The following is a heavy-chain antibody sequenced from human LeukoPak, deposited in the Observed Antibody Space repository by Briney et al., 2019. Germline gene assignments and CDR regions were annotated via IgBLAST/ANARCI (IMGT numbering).Heavy chain of an antibody. Sequence: PSETLSLTCTVSGGSISSSSYYWGWIRQPPGKGLEWIGSICYSGSTYYNPSLKSRVTISVDTSKNQFSLKLSSVTAADTAVYYCARRSRLRVLKYAFDIWGQGTMVTVSS. D-gene: IGHD4-17*01. V-gene: IGHV4-39*01. J-gene: IGHJ3*02. CDR3: ARRSRLRVLKYAFDI. CDR2: ICYSGST. CDR1: GGSISSSSYY.